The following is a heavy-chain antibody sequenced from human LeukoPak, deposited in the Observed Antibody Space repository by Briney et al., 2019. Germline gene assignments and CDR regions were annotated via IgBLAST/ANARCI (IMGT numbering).Heavy chain of an antibody. D-gene: IGHD3-16*01. CDR1: GFTFTNYG. CDR2: INPSGGST. J-gene: IGHJ3*02. V-gene: IGHV1-46*01. Sequence: GASVKVSCKASGFTFTNYGISWVRQAPGQGLEWMGIINPSGGSTSYAQKFQGRVTMTRDTSTSTVYMELSSLRSEDTAVYYCARGPVWGAMGAFDIWGQGTMVTVSS. CDR3: ARGPVWGAMGAFDI.